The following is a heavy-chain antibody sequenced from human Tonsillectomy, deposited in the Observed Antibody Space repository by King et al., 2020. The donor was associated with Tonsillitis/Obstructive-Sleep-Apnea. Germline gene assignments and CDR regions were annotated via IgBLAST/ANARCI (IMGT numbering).Heavy chain of an antibody. CDR3: ARDYYDSSGYYMDV. V-gene: IGHV1-8*01. J-gene: IGHJ6*03. Sequence: VQLVESGAEVKKPGASVKVSCKASGYTFTSYDINWVRQATGQGLEWMGWMTPNSGNTGYAQKFQGRVTMTRNTSINTAYMELSSLRSEDTAVYYCARDYYDSSGYYMDVWGKGTTVTVSS. CDR2: MTPNSGNT. CDR1: GYTFTSYD. D-gene: IGHD3-22*01.